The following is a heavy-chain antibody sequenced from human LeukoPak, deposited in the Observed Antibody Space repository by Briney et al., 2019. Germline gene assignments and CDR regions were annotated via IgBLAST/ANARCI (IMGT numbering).Heavy chain of an antibody. CDR1: GFTFSGYS. Sequence: PGGSLRLSCAASGFTFSGYSLNWVRQAPGKGPEWVSSISSSSAYIYYADSVKGRFTISRDNAKSSLFLQMNSLRDEDTAVYYCATSSIALAGTVDYWGQGTLVTVSS. CDR3: ATSSIALAGTVDY. J-gene: IGHJ4*02. V-gene: IGHV3-21*01. CDR2: ISSSSAYI. D-gene: IGHD6-19*01.